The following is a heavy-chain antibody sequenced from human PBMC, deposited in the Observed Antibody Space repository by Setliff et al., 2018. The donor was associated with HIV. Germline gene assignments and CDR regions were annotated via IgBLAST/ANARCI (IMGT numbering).Heavy chain of an antibody. Sequence: SETLSLTCTVSGDSISSYSWNWIRQPPGRGLEWIGYVYASGETNYNPSLKSRVTMSTDTSRNQFFLNLNYATAADTAVYFCARRLFGAVAGTYGMDVWGQGTTVTVSS. CDR3: ARRLFGAVAGTYGMDV. CDR2: VYASGET. J-gene: IGHJ6*02. CDR1: GDSISSYS. D-gene: IGHD6-19*01. V-gene: IGHV4-4*09.